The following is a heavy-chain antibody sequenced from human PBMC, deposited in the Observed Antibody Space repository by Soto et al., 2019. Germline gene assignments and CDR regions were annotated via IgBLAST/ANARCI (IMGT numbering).Heavy chain of an antibody. CDR3: ARSYCDYVRGSYRYAHFDY. CDR2: INPGGGST. CDR1: GYTFNSYY. Sequence: ASVKVSCKTSGYTFNSYYMHWVRQAPGQGLEWMGIINPGGGSTSHAQKFQGRVTMTRDTSTSTVYMELSSLRSEDTAVYYCARSYCDYVRGSYRYAHFDYWGQGTLVTVSS. V-gene: IGHV1-46*02. J-gene: IGHJ4*02. D-gene: IGHD3-16*02.